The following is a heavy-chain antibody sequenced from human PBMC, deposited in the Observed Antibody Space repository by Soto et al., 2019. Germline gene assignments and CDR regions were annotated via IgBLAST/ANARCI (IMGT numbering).Heavy chain of an antibody. CDR2: IYYSGST. CDR3: ARAAAGVYYYYGRDV. V-gene: IGHV4-31*03. Sequence: PSETLSLTCTVSGGSISSCGYYWSWIRQHQGKGLEWIGYIYYSGSTYYNPSLKSRVTISVDTSKNQFSLKLSSVTAADTAVYYCARAAAGVYYYYGRDVWGQGTTVTVSS. CDR1: GGSISSCGYY. D-gene: IGHD6-13*01. J-gene: IGHJ6*02.